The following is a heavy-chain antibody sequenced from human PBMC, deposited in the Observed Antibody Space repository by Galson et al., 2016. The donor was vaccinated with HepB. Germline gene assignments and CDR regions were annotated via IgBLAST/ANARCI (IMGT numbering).Heavy chain of an antibody. Sequence: SLRLSCAVSGFALGSYGMHWIRQVPGKGLEWVADISFDGTKQHYGDSVKGRCTISRDSSRVYLQLSSLSPVDTGRYFCAGDYSFSSNWPGYCGQGTLVIVSS. J-gene: IGHJ4*02. V-gene: IGHV3-30*03. D-gene: IGHD7-27*01. CDR1: GFALGSYG. CDR3: AGDYSFSSNWPGY. CDR2: ISFDGTKQ.